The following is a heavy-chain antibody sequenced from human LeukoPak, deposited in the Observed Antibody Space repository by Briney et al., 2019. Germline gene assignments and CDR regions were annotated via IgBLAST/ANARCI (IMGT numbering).Heavy chain of an antibody. CDR1: GYTFTRYY. CDR3: AREETTVTTSPLFDY. J-gene: IGHJ4*02. Sequence: ASVKVSSKASGYTFTRYYMHWVRQAPGQGVERMGMINPSGGSTSYAQKFQGRVTMTRDMSTSTVYMELSSLRSEDTAVYYCAREETTVTTSPLFDYWGQGTLVTVSS. CDR2: INPSGGST. D-gene: IGHD4-17*01. V-gene: IGHV1-46*01.